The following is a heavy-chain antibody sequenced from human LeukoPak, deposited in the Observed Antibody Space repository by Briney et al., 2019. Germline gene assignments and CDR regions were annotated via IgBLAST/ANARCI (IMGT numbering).Heavy chain of an antibody. CDR1: GLSVSSNF. J-gene: IGHJ4*02. CDR2: IYGGGST. Sequence: GGSLRLSCAATGLSVSSNFMSWVRQAPGKGLEWVSVIYGGGSTYHADSAKGRFTISRDTPKNTLYLQMNSLRVEDTAVYYCASWPVGWYGEDSWGQGTLVTVSS. V-gene: IGHV3-53*01. D-gene: IGHD6-19*01. CDR3: ASWPVGWYGEDS.